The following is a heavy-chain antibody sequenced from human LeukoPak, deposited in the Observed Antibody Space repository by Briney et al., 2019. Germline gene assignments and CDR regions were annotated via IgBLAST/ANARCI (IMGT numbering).Heavy chain of an antibody. CDR3: PTDTWGYYDSSNYYRQADY. Sequence: GASVKVSCKASGYTFTGYYMPWGRQAPGQGLEWMGRINPNSGGTNYTQKSQGRVTMTRDTSINTAYMDLSRLGSDDTAVYYCPTDTWGYYDSSNYYRQADYWGQGTLVTVSS. V-gene: IGHV1-2*06. CDR2: INPNSGGT. J-gene: IGHJ4*02. D-gene: IGHD3-22*01. CDR1: GYTFTGYY.